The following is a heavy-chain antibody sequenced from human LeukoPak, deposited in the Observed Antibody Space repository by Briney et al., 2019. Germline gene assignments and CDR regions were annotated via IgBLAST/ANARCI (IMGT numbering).Heavy chain of an antibody. D-gene: IGHD2-2*01. V-gene: IGHV1-46*03. Sequence: ASVKVSCRAPGYTFTSYYMHWVRQAPGQGIEWMGIINPSGGSTSYSQKFQGRVTMTRDTSTSTVYMELSSLRSEDTAVYYCARGVVPAANDYWGQGTLVTVSS. CDR3: ARGVVPAANDY. J-gene: IGHJ4*02. CDR2: INPSGGST. CDR1: GYTFTSYY.